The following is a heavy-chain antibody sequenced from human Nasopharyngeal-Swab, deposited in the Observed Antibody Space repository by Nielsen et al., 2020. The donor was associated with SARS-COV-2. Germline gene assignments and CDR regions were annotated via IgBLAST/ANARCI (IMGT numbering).Heavy chain of an antibody. CDR3: ARDHPQHPYSGYYCGMDV. V-gene: IGHV3-53*01. D-gene: IGHD1-26*01. CDR2: IYSGGST. Sequence: ESLKISCAASGLTVSNNYMSWVRQAPGKGLEWVAIIYSGGSTYYADSVKGRFTISRDNYKNTLYLPMNSLRAEETAVYFCARDHPQHPYSGYYCGMDVWGQGTTVTVSS. J-gene: IGHJ6*02. CDR1: GLTVSNNY.